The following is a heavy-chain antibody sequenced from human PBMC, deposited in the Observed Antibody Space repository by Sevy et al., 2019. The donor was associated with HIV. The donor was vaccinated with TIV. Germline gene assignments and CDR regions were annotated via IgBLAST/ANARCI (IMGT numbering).Heavy chain of an antibody. CDR1: GGSISSGDYY. V-gene: IGHV4-30-4*01. CDR3: ARFIAGRYDFWSGYSPPNRIDY. Sequence: SETLSLTCTVSGGSISSGDYYWSWIRQPPGKGLEWIGYIYYSGSTYYNPSLKSRVTISVDTSKNQFSLKLSSVTAAGTAVYYCARFIAGRYDFWSGYSPPNRIDYWGQGTLVTVSS. CDR2: IYYSGST. J-gene: IGHJ4*02. D-gene: IGHD3-3*01.